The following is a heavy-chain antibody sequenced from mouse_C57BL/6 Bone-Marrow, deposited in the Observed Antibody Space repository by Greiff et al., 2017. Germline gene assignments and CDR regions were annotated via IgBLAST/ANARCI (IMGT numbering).Heavy chain of an antibody. J-gene: IGHJ3*01. V-gene: IGHV1-81*01. CDR3: ARWKNWDRFAY. CDR2: IYPRSGNT. D-gene: IGHD4-1*01. CDR1: GYTFTSYG. Sequence: LQESGAELARPGASVKLSCKASGYTFTSYGISWVKQRTGQGLEWIGEIYPRSGNTYYNEKFKGKATLTADKSSSTAYMELRSLTSEDSAVYFCARWKNWDRFAYWGQGTLVTVSA.